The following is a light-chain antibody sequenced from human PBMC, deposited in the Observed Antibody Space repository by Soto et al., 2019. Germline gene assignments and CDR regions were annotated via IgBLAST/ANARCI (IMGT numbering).Light chain of an antibody. J-gene: IGLJ1*01. CDR2: DVS. CDR3: CSYTTSNSRQIG. Sequence: QSALTQPASVSGSPGQSITISCTGTSSDVGGYNYVSWYQQHPGKAPKFMIYDVSNRPSGVSNRFSGSKSGNTASLTISGSQAEAEAVYYGCSYTTSNSRQIGFGTGPKLTVL. CDR1: SSDVGGYNY. V-gene: IGLV2-14*01.